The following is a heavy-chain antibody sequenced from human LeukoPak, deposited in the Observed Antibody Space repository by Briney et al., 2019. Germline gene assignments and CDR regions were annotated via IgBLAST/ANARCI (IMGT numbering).Heavy chain of an antibody. D-gene: IGHD1-26*01. CDR3: ARGAPSGSYLDY. CDR2: IYYSGST. V-gene: IGHV4-61*01. CDR1: GDSISSSYY. Sequence: SETLSLTCTVSGDSISSSYYWSWIRQPPGKGLEWIGYIYYSGSTNYNPSLKSRVTISVDTSKNQFSLKLSSVTAADTAVYYCARGAPSGSYLDYWGQGTLVTVSS. J-gene: IGHJ4*02.